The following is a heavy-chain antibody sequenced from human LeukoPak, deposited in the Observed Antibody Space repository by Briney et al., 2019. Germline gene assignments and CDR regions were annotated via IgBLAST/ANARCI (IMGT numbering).Heavy chain of an antibody. D-gene: IGHD3-9*01. Sequence: GGSPRLSCAASGFTFSSYSMNWVRQAPGKGLEWVSSISSSSTYIYYADSVKGRFTISRDNAKNSLYLQMNSLRAEDTAVYYCARDRDFDWLSNFDAFDIWGQGTMVTVSS. CDR3: ARDRDFDWLSNFDAFDI. J-gene: IGHJ3*02. V-gene: IGHV3-21*01. CDR1: GFTFSSYS. CDR2: ISSSSTYI.